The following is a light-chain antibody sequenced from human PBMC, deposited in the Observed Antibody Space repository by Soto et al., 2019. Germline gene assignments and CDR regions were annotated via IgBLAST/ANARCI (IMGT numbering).Light chain of an antibody. J-gene: IGLJ3*02. CDR1: SSDVGGYNY. CDR2: EVS. Sequence: QSALTQPASVSGSPGQSITISCTGTSSDVGGYNYVSWYQQYPGKAPKLMIYEVSNRPSGVSNRFSGSKSGNTASLTISGLQAEDEADYYCSSHTSSRTVVFGGGTKVTVL. CDR3: SSHTSSRTVV. V-gene: IGLV2-14*01.